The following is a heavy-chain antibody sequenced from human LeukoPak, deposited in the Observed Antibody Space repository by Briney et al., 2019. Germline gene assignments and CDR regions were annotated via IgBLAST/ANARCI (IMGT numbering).Heavy chain of an antibody. Sequence: SETLSLTCTVSGRSIGSYYWSWIRPPPGNGMEWMGYIYYSGTTNNNPSLKSRVTISVDTSKNQFSLKLSSVTAADTSVYYCARGGYYYSSGSSGISYWGQGTLVTVSS. CDR2: IYYSGTT. V-gene: IGHV4-59*01. D-gene: IGHD3-10*01. J-gene: IGHJ4*02. CDR3: ARGGYYYSSGSSGISY. CDR1: GRSIGSYY.